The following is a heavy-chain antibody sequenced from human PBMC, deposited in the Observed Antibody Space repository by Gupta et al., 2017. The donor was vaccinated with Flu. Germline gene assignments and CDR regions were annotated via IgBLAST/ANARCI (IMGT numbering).Heavy chain of an antibody. CDR2: IYWDDDK. V-gene: IGHV2-5*02. CDR3: AHIVASSSWQRVEYFQH. Sequence: QITLKESGPTLVKPTQTLTLTCTFSGFSLSTSGVGVGWIRQPPGKALEWLALIYWDDDKRYSPSLKSRLTITKDTSKNQVVLTMTNMDPVDTATYYCAHIVASSSWQRVEYFQHWGQGTLVTVSS. J-gene: IGHJ1*01. CDR1: GFSLSTSGVG. D-gene: IGHD6-13*01.